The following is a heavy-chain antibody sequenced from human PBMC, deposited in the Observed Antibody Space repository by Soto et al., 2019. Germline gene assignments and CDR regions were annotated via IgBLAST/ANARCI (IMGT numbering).Heavy chain of an antibody. CDR2: ISYDGSNK. CDR3: VKNGYSGYDYSRPSDY. Sequence: QVQLVESGGGVVQPGRSLRLSCAASGFTFSSYGMHWVRQAPGKGLEWVAVISYDGSNKYYADSVKGRFTISRDNSKNTLYLQMNSLRAEDTAVYYCVKNGYSGYDYSRPSDYWGQGTLVTVSS. D-gene: IGHD5-12*01. J-gene: IGHJ4*02. V-gene: IGHV3-30*18. CDR1: GFTFSSYG.